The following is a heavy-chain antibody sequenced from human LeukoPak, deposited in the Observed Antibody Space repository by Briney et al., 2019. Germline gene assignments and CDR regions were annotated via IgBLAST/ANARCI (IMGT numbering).Heavy chain of an antibody. CDR1: GGSISSSSYY. V-gene: IGHV4-39*07. J-gene: IGHJ4*02. D-gene: IGHD1-26*01. CDR2: IYYSGST. Sequence: SETLSLTCTVSGGSISSSSYYWGWIRQPPGKGLEWIGSIYYSGSTNYNPSLKSRVTISVDTSKNQFSLKLSSVTAADTAVYYCARGPGYYPSFYFDYWGQGTLVTVSS. CDR3: ARGPGYYPSFYFDY.